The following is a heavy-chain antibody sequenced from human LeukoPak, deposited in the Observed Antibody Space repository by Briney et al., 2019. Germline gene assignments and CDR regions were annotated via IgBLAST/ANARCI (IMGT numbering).Heavy chain of an antibody. CDR1: KFTFSNYT. J-gene: IGHJ4*02. CDR2: ISGSSRYI. Sequence: GGSLRLSCAASKFTFSNYTLNWVRQSPGKGLDWVSSISGSSRYIHYSASVKGRFIISRDNAKNSLYLQMDSLTADDTAVYYCARVNSALVVSLEGSWAGSLGFDHWGQGTLVTVSS. D-gene: IGHD3-3*01. V-gene: IGHV3-21*06. CDR3: ARVNSALVVSLEGSWAGSLGFDH.